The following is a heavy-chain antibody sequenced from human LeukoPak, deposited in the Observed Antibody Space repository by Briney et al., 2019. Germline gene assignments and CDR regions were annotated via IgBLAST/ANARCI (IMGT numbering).Heavy chain of an antibody. D-gene: IGHD2-21*02. Sequence: GGSLRLSCAASGFTFSSYAMSWVRQAPGKGLEWVSAISGSGGSTYYADSVKGRFTISRDNSKNTLYLQMNSLRAEDTAVYYCAKDRIGQYCGGDCYSRSSYWGQGTLVTVSS. J-gene: IGHJ4*02. CDR3: AKDRIGQYCGGDCYSRSSY. CDR1: GFTFSSYA. V-gene: IGHV3-23*01. CDR2: ISGSGGST.